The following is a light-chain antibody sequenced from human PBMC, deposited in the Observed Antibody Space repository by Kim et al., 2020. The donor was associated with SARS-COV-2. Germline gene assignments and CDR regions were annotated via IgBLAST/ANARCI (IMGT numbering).Light chain of an antibody. CDR1: QTVLYSSNNKNY. J-gene: IGKJ2*03. Sequence: RATINCKSSQTVLYSSNNKNYLAWYQQKPGQPPKLLIYWASTRESGVPDRFSGSGSGTDFTLTISSLQAEDVAVYYCQQYFDTSYSFGQGTKLEIK. CDR2: WAS. V-gene: IGKV4-1*01. CDR3: QQYFDTSYS.